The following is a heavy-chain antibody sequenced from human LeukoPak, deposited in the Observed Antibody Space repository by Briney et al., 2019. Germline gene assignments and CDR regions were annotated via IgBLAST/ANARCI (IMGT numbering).Heavy chain of an antibody. CDR1: GFTFSSYA. CDR3: AKDAARGYYDSSGYYYDY. D-gene: IGHD3-22*01. J-gene: IGHJ4*02. V-gene: IGHV3-23*01. Sequence: PGGSLRLSCAASGFTFSSYAMSWVRQAPGKGLEWVSAISGSGGSTYYADSVKGRFTISRDNSKNTLYLQMNSLRAEDTAVYYCAKDAARGYYDSSGYYYDYWGQGTLVTVSS. CDR2: ISGSGGST.